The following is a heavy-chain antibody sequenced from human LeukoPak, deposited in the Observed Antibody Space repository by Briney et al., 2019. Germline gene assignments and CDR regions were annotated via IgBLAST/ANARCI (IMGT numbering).Heavy chain of an antibody. Sequence: GASVKVSCKASGGTFSSYAISWVRQAPGQGLEWMGRIIPIFGTANYAQKFQGRVTITTDESTSTAYMELSSLRSEDTAVYYCASGYDLAGYNWFYPWGQGTLVTVSS. CDR1: GGTFSSYA. CDR3: ASGYDLAGYNWFYP. V-gene: IGHV1-69*05. CDR2: IIPIFGTA. J-gene: IGHJ5*02. D-gene: IGHD5-12*01.